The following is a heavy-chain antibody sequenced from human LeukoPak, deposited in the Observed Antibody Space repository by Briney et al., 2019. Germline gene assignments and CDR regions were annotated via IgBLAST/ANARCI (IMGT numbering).Heavy chain of an antibody. CDR1: GFTFSSYE. CDR3: ARDATRYQLLRGGWYFDL. CDR2: ISSSGSTI. J-gene: IGHJ2*01. V-gene: IGHV3-48*03. Sequence: GGSLRLSCAASGFTFSSYEMNWVRQAPGKGLEWVSYISSSGSTIYYADSVMGRFTISRDNAKNSLYLQMNSLRAEDTAVYYCARDATRYQLLRGGWYFDLWGRGTLVTVSS. D-gene: IGHD2-2*01.